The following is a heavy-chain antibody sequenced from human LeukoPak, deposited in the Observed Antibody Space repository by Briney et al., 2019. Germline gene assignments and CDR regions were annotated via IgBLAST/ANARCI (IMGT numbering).Heavy chain of an antibody. CDR2: ISAYNGHT. Sequence: ASVKVSCKASGYTFTNYGISWVRQAPGQGREWMGWISAYNGHTDSAQKFQGRVTMTTDTSTSTAYMELRSLRSDDTATYYCARASAQWSDYWGQGTLVTVSS. D-gene: IGHD2-15*01. J-gene: IGHJ4*02. V-gene: IGHV1-18*01. CDR1: GYTFTNYG. CDR3: ARASAQWSDY.